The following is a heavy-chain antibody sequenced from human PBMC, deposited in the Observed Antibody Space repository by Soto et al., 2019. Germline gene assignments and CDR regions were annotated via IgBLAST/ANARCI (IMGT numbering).Heavy chain of an antibody. CDR3: ARGRPQKGGYCSSTSCYFHYYYYMDV. Sequence: QVQLQESGPGLVKPSETLSLTCTVSGGSISSYYWSWIRQPPGKGLEWIGYIYYSGSTNYNPSLKSRVTISVDTSKNQFSLKLSSVTAADTAVYYCARGRPQKGGYCSSTSCYFHYYYYMDVWGKGTTVTVSS. J-gene: IGHJ6*03. D-gene: IGHD2-2*01. CDR1: GGSISSYY. V-gene: IGHV4-59*01. CDR2: IYYSGST.